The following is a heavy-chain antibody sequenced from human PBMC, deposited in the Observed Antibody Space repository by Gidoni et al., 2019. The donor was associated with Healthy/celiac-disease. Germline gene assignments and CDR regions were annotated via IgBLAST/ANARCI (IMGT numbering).Heavy chain of an antibody. CDR2: INPSGGST. D-gene: IGHD1-26*01. CDR1: GYTFTSYY. Sequence: QVQLVQSGAEVKKPGASVKVSCKASGYTFTSYYMHWVRQAPGQGLEWMGIINPSGGSTSYAQKFQGRVTMTRETSTSTVYMELSSLRSEDTAVYYCARDQIGVVGGPGNFDYWGQGTLVTVSS. CDR3: ARDQIGVVGGPGNFDY. J-gene: IGHJ4*02. V-gene: IGHV1-46*01.